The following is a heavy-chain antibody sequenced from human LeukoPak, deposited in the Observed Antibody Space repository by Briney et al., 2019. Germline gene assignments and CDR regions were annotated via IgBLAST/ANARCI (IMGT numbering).Heavy chain of an antibody. Sequence: GGSLRLSCAASGFTFSSYAMSWVRQAPGKGLEWVSYISSSGSTIYYADSVKGRFTISRDNAKNSLYLQMNSLRAEDTAVYYCARDLLGDYYYYYGMDVWGQGTTVTVSS. V-gene: IGHV3-48*03. CDR3: ARDLLGDYYYYYGMDV. CDR2: ISSSGSTI. D-gene: IGHD7-27*01. J-gene: IGHJ6*02. CDR1: GFTFSSYA.